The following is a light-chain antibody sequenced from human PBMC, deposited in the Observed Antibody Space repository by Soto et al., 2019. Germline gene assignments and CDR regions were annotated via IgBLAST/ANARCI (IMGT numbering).Light chain of an antibody. CDR3: QQRNNWPWT. Sequence: DIVLTQSPATLSLSPGQTATLSCRPSQSVSSYLAWYQQKAGQAPRLLIYEGSNRATGIPTRFSGSGSGTDFTLTISGLEPEDFAVYYCQQRNNWPWTFGQGTKVDIK. CDR1: QSVSSY. CDR2: EGS. V-gene: IGKV3-11*01. J-gene: IGKJ1*01.